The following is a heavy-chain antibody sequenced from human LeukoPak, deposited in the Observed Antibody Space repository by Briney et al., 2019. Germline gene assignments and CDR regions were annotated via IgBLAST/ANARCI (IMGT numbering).Heavy chain of an antibody. CDR2: IYSSGST. D-gene: IGHD1-14*01. CDR1: GGSISNYY. J-gene: IGHJ3*02. CDR3: ARQAHDTGYDAFDI. V-gene: IGHV4-4*07. Sequence: SDTLSLTCTVSGGSISNYYWSWIRQPAGKGLEWIGRIYSSGSTNYNPSLKSRVTMSVDTSKNQFSLKLSSVTAADTAVYYCARQAHDTGYDAFDIWGQGTIDTVSS.